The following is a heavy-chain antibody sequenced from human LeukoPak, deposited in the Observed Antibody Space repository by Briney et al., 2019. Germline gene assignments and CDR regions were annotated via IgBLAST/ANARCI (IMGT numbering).Heavy chain of an antibody. CDR1: GYSFASYW. V-gene: IGHV5-51*01. CDR3: ARAPSITMVRGGYLAFDI. Sequence: GESLKISCQGSGYSFASYWIGWVRQMPEKGLEWMGIIYPGDSDTRYSPSFQGQVTISADKSITTDYLQWSSLKASDTAMYYCARAPSITMVRGGYLAFDIWGQGTMVTVSS. J-gene: IGHJ3*02. CDR2: IYPGDSDT. D-gene: IGHD3-10*01.